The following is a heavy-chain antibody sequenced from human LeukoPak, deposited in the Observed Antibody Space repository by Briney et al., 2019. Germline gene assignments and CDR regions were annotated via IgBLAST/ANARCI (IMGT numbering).Heavy chain of an antibody. CDR1: GFTLSSYG. CDR2: ISGSGGST. D-gene: IGHD3-10*01. Sequence: GGSLRLSCAASGFTLSSYGMSWVRQAPGKGLEWVSAISGSGGSTYYADSVKGRFTVSRDNSKNTVFLQMNDLTIEDTAIYYCAKRYSDGGFDPWGQGTLVTVSS. J-gene: IGHJ5*02. V-gene: IGHV3-23*01. CDR3: AKRYSDGGFDP.